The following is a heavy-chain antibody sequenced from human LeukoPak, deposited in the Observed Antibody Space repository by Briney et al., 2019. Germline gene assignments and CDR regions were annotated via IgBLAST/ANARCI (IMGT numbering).Heavy chain of an antibody. J-gene: IGHJ4*02. V-gene: IGHV5-51*01. CDR3: ARQSRDGSKTRGYYFDY. CDR1: GYIFVNYW. CDR2: IYPADSDT. D-gene: IGHD3-10*01. Sequence: GESLKISCQVSGYIFVNYWIGWVRPMPGKGLESMGIIYPADSDTTYSPSFQGQVTISADKSISTVYLQWSSLKASDTAMYYCARQSRDGSKTRGYYFDYWGQGTLVTVSS.